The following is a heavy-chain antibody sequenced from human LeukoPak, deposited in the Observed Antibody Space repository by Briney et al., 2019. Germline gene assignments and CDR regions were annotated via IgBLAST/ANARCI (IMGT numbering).Heavy chain of an antibody. CDR1: GFTFSSYE. CDR2: ITSSGSTI. Sequence: GGSLRLSCAASGFTFSSYEMNWVRQAPGKGLEWVSYITSSGSTIYYADSVKGRFTISRNNAKNSLYLQMNSLRAEDTAVYYCARDYPQALWFGQGAFDIWGQGTMVTVSS. D-gene: IGHD3-10*01. V-gene: IGHV3-48*03. J-gene: IGHJ3*02. CDR3: ARDYPQALWFGQGAFDI.